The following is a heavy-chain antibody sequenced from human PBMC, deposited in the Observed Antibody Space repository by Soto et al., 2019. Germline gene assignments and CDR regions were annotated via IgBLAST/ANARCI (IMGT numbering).Heavy chain of an antibody. CDR3: ARDLSFTAKMGLGYYYGMDV. V-gene: IGHV3-30-3*01. J-gene: IGHJ6*02. Sequence: GESLKISCAASGFTFSTYPMHWVRQAPGKGLEWVAVVSFDGNNKYYADSVKGRFTISRDNSKNTLYVQMNSLRVEDTAVYYCARDLSFTAKMGLGYYYGMDVWGQGTTVTVSS. D-gene: IGHD5-18*01. CDR2: VSFDGNNK. CDR1: GFTFSTYP.